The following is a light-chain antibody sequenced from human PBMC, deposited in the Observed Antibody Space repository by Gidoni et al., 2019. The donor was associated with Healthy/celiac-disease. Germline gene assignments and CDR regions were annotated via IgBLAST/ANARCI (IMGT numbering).Light chain of an antibody. J-gene: IGKJ4*01. CDR2: AAS. V-gene: IGKV1-39*01. Sequence: DIQMTKSPSSLSASVGDRVTITCRASQSISSYLNWYQQKPGKAPPLLIYAASSLQSGVPSRFSGSRSGTDFTLTISSLQPEDFATYYFQQSYSTPLTFGGGTKVEIK. CDR3: QQSYSTPLT. CDR1: QSISSY.